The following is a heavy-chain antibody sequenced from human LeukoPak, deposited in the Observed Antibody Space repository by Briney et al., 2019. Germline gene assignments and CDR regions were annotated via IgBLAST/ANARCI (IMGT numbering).Heavy chain of an antibody. Sequence: GGALRLSCAASGFTFSSYSMNWVRQAPGKGLEWVSSISSSSSYIYYADSVKGRFTISRDNAKNSLYLQMNSLRAEDTAVYYCARDHAYSNGFEYWGQGTLVTVSP. V-gene: IGHV3-21*01. CDR2: ISSSSSYI. J-gene: IGHJ4*02. CDR3: ARDHAYSNGFEY. D-gene: IGHD6-25*01. CDR1: GFTFSSYS.